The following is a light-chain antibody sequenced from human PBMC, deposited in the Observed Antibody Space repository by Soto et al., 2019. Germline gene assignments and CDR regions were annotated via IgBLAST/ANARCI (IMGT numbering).Light chain of an antibody. J-gene: IGKJ2*01. CDR2: DAS. V-gene: IGKV1-39*01. CDR3: QQSYSTPPGT. CDR1: QSISNY. Sequence: DIQMTQSPSSLSASVGDRVTITCRASQSISNYLNRYQQKPGKDPNLLIYDASSLQSGVPSRCSGVGYGTDFTLTISSLQPEDFATYYCQQSYSTPPGTFGHGTKLEIK.